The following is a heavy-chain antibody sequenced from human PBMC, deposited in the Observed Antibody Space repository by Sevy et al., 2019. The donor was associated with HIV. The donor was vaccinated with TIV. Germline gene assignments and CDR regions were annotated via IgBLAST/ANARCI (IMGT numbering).Heavy chain of an antibody. V-gene: IGHV3-49*04. CDR3: TRWKAAQSIFDY. D-gene: IGHD6-13*01. Sequence: GGSLRLSCTASGFTFGDYCVSWVRQAPGKGLEWVAFLKSDVYGGTVDHAASVRGRFVISRDDSKTIAYLQMNDLKTEGTGVYYCTRWKAAQSIFDYWGQGALVTVSS. CDR1: GFTFGDYC. CDR2: LKSDVYGGTV. J-gene: IGHJ4*02.